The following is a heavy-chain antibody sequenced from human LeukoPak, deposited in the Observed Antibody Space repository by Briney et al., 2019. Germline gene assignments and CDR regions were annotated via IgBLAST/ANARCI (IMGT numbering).Heavy chain of an antibody. CDR1: GVSISPYY. Sequence: SETLSLTCTVSGVSISPYYWSWIRQPPGKGLEWLAYIYYSGTTKYNPSLMSRVTISVDTSKSQFSLKLDSVTAADTAVYYCATHGGSHFLYWGQGILVTVSS. J-gene: IGHJ4*02. CDR3: ATHGGSHFLY. D-gene: IGHD3-16*01. CDR2: IYYSGTT. V-gene: IGHV4-59*08.